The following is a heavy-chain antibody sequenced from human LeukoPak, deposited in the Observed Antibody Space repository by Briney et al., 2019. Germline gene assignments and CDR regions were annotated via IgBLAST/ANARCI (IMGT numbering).Heavy chain of an antibody. D-gene: IGHD2-8*01. CDR1: GGSITSYY. CDR3: ARGGVCDY. CDR2: IYYSGTT. J-gene: IGHJ4*02. V-gene: IGHV4-59*12. Sequence: PSETLSLTCTVSGGSITSYYWSWIRQPPGKGLEWIGYIYYSGTTNYNPPLKSRVTISVETSKNQFSLKLSSVTAADTAVYYCARGGVCDYWGQGTLVTVSS.